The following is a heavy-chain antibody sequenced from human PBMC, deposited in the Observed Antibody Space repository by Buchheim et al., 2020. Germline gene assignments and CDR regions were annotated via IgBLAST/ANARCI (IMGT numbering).Heavy chain of an antibody. CDR3: ARLGYCSSTSCYRDYYYYMDV. CDR1: GGTFSSYA. V-gene: IGHV1-69*01. J-gene: IGHJ6*03. CDR2: IIPIFGTA. Sequence: QVQLVQSGAEVKKPGSSVKVSCKASGGTFSSYAISWVRQAPGQGLEWMGGIIPIFGTANYAQKFQGRVTITADESTSTAYVELSSLRSEDTAVYCCARLGYCSSTSCYRDYYYYMDVGGKETT. D-gene: IGHD2-2*02.